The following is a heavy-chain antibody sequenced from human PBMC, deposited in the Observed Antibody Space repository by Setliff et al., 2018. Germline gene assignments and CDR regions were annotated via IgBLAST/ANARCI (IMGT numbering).Heavy chain of an antibody. J-gene: IGHJ6*03. CDR2: IDYSGST. CDR3: AKVPITKVYFYMDV. Sequence: SQTLSLTCTVSGGSISSYYWSWIRQPPGKGLEWIGYIDYSGSTNYNPSLKSRVTISLDTSKNQFSLQLSSVTAADTAVYYCAKVPITKVYFYMDVWGKGTTVTVSS. D-gene: IGHD3-10*01. CDR1: GGSISSYY. V-gene: IGHV4-59*08.